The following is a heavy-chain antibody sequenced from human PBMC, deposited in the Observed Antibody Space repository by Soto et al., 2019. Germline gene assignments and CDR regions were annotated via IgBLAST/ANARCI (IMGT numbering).Heavy chain of an antibody. CDR1: GYTFTSYG. J-gene: IGHJ6*02. D-gene: IGHD5-12*01. CDR2: ISDYNGNT. Sequence: ASVKVSCKAYGYTFTSYGISWVRQAPGQGLEWMGWISDYNGNTNYAQKLQGRLTMTTDTSTSTAYMELRSLISDDTSVYYCSTDKGATIVTSYYYYGMDVWGQGTTVTVSS. CDR3: STDKGATIVTSYYYYGMDV. V-gene: IGHV1-18*01.